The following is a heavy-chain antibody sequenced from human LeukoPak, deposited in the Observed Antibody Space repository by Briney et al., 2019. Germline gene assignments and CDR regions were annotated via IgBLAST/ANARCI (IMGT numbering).Heavy chain of an antibody. CDR3: ARAAHTTYVLGRYYYYAMDV. Sequence: PGGSLRLSCSASGFTFSRYAIHWVRQAPGKGLEWVARISYAGSDNYYADSVKGRFTISSDNPKNTLYLQMDSLRAEDTAVYYCARAAHTTYVLGRYYYYAMDVWGQGTTVTVSS. D-gene: IGHD1-26*01. J-gene: IGHJ6*02. CDR1: GFTFSRYA. V-gene: IGHV3-30-3*01. CDR2: ISYAGSDN.